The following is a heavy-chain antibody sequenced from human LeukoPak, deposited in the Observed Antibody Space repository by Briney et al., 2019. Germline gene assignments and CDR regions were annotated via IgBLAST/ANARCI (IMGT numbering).Heavy chain of an antibody. CDR1: GFTVSSNY. D-gene: IGHD6-19*01. V-gene: IGHV3-66*02. J-gene: IGHJ5*02. CDR3: ARAAVAVDWFDP. CDR2: TYSGGST. Sequence: GGSLRLSCAASGFTVSSNYMSWVRQAPGKGLEWVSVTYSGGSTYYADSVKGRFTISRDSSKDTLYLQMNSLRAEDTAVYYCARAAVAVDWFDPWGQGTLVTVSS.